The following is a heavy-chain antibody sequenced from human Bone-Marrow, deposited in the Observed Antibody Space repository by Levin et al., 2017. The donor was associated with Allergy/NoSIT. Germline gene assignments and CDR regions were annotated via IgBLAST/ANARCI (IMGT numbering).Heavy chain of an antibody. CDR1: EFTFSSYA. CDR2: ISGSGGST. D-gene: IGHD2-15*01. V-gene: IGHV3-23*01. J-gene: IGHJ3*02. Sequence: SCAASEFTFSSYAMSWALQAPGKGLEWGLGISGSGGSTYHADSVKGRFTISRDNSNITLYLQMNSLRTEDTALYYCAKGRCRGSCYPSSDDAFDIWGQGTMVTVSS. CDR3: AKGRCRGSCYPSSDDAFDI.